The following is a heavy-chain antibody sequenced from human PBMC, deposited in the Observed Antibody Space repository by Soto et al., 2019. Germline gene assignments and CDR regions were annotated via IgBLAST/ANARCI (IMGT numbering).Heavy chain of an antibody. V-gene: IGHV4-39*01. CDR3: ASEKYYDFWSGYYTPLDD. J-gene: IGHJ4*02. Sequence: SETLSLTCTVSGGSISSSSYYWGWIRQPPGKGLEWIGSIYYSGSTYYNPSLKSRVTISVDTSKNQFSLKLSSVTAADTAVYYCASEKYYDFWSGYYTPLDDWGQGTLVTVSS. D-gene: IGHD3-3*01. CDR2: IYYSGST. CDR1: GGSISSSSYY.